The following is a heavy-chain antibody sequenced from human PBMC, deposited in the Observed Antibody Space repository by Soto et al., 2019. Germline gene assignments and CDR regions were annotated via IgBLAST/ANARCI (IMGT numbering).Heavy chain of an antibody. CDR2: ISYDGNNQ. V-gene: IGHV3-30*14. J-gene: IGHJ6*02. Sequence: PGGSLRLSCVASGFSFSSYVMHWVRQAPGKGLEWVAHISYDGNNQYYADSVKGRFTISRDNSKNTLYLQMNSLGAEDTAVYYCARDFVVGGPTINYYYGMDVWGQGTTVTVSS. CDR1: GFSFSSYV. CDR3: ARDFVVGGPTINYYYGMDV. D-gene: IGHD1-26*01.